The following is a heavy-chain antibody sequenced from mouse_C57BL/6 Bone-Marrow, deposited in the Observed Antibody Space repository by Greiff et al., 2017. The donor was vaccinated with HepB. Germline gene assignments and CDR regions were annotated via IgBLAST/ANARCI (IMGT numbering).Heavy chain of an antibody. V-gene: IGHV5-12*01. CDR3: ARLYGSSYVDWYFDV. D-gene: IGHD1-1*01. Sequence: EVQGVESGGGLVQPGGSLKLSCAASGFTFSDYYMYWVRQTPEKRLEWVAYISNGGGSNYYPDTVKGRFTISRDNAKNTLYLQMSRLKSEDTAMYYCARLYGSSYVDWYFDVWGTGTTVTVSS. J-gene: IGHJ1*03. CDR1: GFTFSDYY. CDR2: ISNGGGSN.